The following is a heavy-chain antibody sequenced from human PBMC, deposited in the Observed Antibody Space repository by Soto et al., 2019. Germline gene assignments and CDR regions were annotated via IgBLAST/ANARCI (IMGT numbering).Heavy chain of an antibody. V-gene: IGHV1-69*01. D-gene: IGHD3-10*01. CDR1: GGTFSSYA. J-gene: IGHJ6*02. Sequence: QVQLVQSGAEVKKPGSSVKVSCKASGGTFSSYAISWVRQAPGQGLEWMGGIIPTFGTANYAQKFQGRVTITADESTSTAYMELSSLRSEDTAVYYCARSPPERTMVRGATPRARYYYSYGMDVWGQGTTVTVSS. CDR2: IIPTFGTA. CDR3: ARSPPERTMVRGATPRARYYYSYGMDV.